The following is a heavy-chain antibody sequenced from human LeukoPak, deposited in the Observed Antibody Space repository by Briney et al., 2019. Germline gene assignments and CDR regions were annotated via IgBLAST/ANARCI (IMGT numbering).Heavy chain of an antibody. CDR1: DGSINSYY. CDR3: ARALGYCSGGSCTRGYNWFDP. CDR2: IYYNGNT. Sequence: SETLSLTCSVSDGSINSYYWNWIRRPPGKGLEWIGYIYYNGNTNYSPSLKSRVTMSVDTSKNLFSLKLSFVTTADTAVYYCARALGYCSGGSCTRGYNWFDPWGQGTLVTVPS. V-gene: IGHV4-59*08. J-gene: IGHJ5*02. D-gene: IGHD2-15*01.